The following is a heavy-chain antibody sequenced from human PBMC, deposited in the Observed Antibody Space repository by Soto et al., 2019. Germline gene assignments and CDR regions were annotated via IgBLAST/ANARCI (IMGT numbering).Heavy chain of an antibody. CDR3: AKAVSGWSRVYFDS. V-gene: IGHV3-23*01. J-gene: IGHJ4*02. Sequence: PGGSLRLSCAASGFTFSSYAMSWVRQAPGKGLEWVSVISGSGGTTYYVDSVKGRFTISRDNSQSTLYLQMNSLRAEDTAVYFCAKAVSGWSRVYFDSWGQGT. CDR1: GFTFSSYA. CDR2: ISGSGGTT. D-gene: IGHD6-19*01.